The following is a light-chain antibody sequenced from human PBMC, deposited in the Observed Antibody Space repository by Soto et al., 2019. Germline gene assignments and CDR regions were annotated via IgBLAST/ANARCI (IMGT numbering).Light chain of an antibody. V-gene: IGKV3-15*01. CDR1: QSVTTN. Sequence: ETVMTQSPASLSVSPGERATLSCRASQSVTTNLAWYQQKPGQAPRLLIYGAYNRATGIPDRFSGSWSGTEFTLTISSLQSEDFAVYYCQKYNHWPPYTFGQGTKVDNK. J-gene: IGKJ2*01. CDR3: QKYNHWPPYT. CDR2: GAY.